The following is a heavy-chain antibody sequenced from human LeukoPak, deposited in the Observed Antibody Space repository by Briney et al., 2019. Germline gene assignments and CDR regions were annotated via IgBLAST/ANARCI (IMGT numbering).Heavy chain of an antibody. Sequence: TGGSLRLSCAASGFTVSSNYMSWVRQAPGKGLEWVSVIYSGGSTYYADSVKGRFTISRDNSKNTLYLQMNSLRAEDTAVYYCAKDIRVVPAAIHDYWGQGTLVTVSS. J-gene: IGHJ4*02. CDR1: GFTVSSNY. D-gene: IGHD2-2*02. CDR2: IYSGGST. CDR3: AKDIRVVPAAIHDY. V-gene: IGHV3-66*01.